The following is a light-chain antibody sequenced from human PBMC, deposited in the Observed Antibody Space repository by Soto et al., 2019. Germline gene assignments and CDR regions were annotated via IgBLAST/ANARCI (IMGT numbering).Light chain of an antibody. J-gene: IGLJ1*01. CDR3: SSYAGSDTFV. V-gene: IGLV2-14*03. CDR2: HVS. Sequence: QSVLTQPASVSGSPGQSITISCTGTSGDVGAYNFVSWYQQHPGKAPKLIVYHVSDRPSGFSSRFSGSKSGNSASLTFSGLHAEDEADYYCSSYAGSDTFVFGTGTKVTVL. CDR1: SGDVGAYNF.